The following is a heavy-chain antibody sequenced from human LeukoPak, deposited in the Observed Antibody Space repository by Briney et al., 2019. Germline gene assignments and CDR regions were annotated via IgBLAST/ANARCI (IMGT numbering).Heavy chain of an antibody. CDR2: ISAYNGNT. J-gene: IGHJ4*02. CDR1: GYTFTSYG. V-gene: IGHV1-18*01. CDR3: ARSVLLWFGEAPYFDY. Sequence: GASVKVSCKTSGYTFTSYGISWVRQAPGQGLEWMGWISAYNGNTNYAQKLQGRVTMTTDTSTSTAYMELRSLRSDDTAVYYCARSVLLWFGEAPYFDYWGQGTLVTVSS. D-gene: IGHD3-10*01.